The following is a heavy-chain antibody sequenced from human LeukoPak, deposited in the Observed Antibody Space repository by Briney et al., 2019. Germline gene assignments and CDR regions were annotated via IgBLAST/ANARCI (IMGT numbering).Heavy chain of an antibody. D-gene: IGHD1-1*01. J-gene: IGHJ4*02. CDR3: AKDFNWAFDY. V-gene: IGHV3-30*02. Sequence: PGGSLRLSCATSGFIFSHYGMHWVRQAPGRGLDWVAHIRYDESDKYYADSVKGRFTISRDISKNTVYLQMNSLRVEDTAVYYCAKDFNWAFDYWGQGTLVTVSS. CDR1: GFIFSHYG. CDR2: IRYDESDK.